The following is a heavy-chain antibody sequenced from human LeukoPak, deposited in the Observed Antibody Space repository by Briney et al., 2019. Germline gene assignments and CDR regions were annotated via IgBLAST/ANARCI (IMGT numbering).Heavy chain of an antibody. CDR2: ISYDGSNK. CDR3: AREPTTVANNWFDP. V-gene: IGHV3-30-3*01. CDR1: GFTFSSYA. J-gene: IGHJ5*02. Sequence: PGGSLRLSCAASGFTFSSYAMHWVRQAPGKGLEWVAVISYDGSNKYYADSVKGRFTISRDNSKNTLYLQMNSLRAEDTAVYYCAREPTTVANNWFDPWGQGTLVTVSS. D-gene: IGHD4-17*01.